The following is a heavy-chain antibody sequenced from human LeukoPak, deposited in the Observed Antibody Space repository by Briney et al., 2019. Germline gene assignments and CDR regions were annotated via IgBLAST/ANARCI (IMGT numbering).Heavy chain of an antibody. CDR3: AKDGYSYGYGFDY. CDR2: INSDGSST. CDR1: GFTFSSYW. V-gene: IGHV3-74*01. Sequence: QPGGSLRLSCAASGFTFSSYWMHWVRQAPGKGLVWVSRINSDGSSTSYADSVKGRFTISRDNAKNTLYLQMNSLRAEDTAVYYCAKDGYSYGYGFDYWGQGTLVTVSS. J-gene: IGHJ4*02. D-gene: IGHD5-18*01.